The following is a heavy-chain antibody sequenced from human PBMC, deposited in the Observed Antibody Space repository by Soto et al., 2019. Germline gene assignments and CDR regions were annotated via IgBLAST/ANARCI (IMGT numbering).Heavy chain of an antibody. CDR1: GYTFDDYA. J-gene: IGHJ6*03. CDR3: AKDSWGSPGYSSGWYRDYSYYYMDV. CDR2: ICWNSGSI. V-gene: IGHV3-9*01. D-gene: IGHD6-19*01. Sequence: GGSLRLPCPAPGYTFDDYAMHWVRQAPGKGLEGVSGICWNSGSIGYADSVKGRFAISRDNAKNSLYLQMNSLRAEDTALYYCAKDSWGSPGYSSGWYRDYSYYYMDVWGKGTTVTVSS.